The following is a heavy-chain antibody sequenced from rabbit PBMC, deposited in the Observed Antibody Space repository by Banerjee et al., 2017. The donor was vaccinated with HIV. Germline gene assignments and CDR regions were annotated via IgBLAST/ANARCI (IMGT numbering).Heavy chain of an antibody. Sequence: QEQLEESGGGLVQPEGSLTLTCTASGFSFSSSHYMSWVRQAPGKGLEWIGCIDSGSGSTYYASWAKGRFTISKTSSTTVTLQMTSLTAADTATYFCARAGRWYYFDLWGPGTLVTV. J-gene: IGHJ4*01. CDR3: ARAGRWYYFDL. CDR2: IDSGSGST. CDR1: GFSFSSSHY. V-gene: IGHV1S45*01. D-gene: IGHD4-2*01.